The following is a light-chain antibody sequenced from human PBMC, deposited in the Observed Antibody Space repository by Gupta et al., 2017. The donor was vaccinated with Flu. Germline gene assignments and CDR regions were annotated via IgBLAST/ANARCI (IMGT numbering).Light chain of an antibody. CDR3: QQYGSSLLYT. CDR1: QSVSSSY. Sequence: RATLSCRASQSVSSSYLAWYQQKPGQAPRLLIYGASSRATGIPDRFSGSGSGTDFTLTISRLEPEDFAVYYCQQYGSSLLYTFGQGTKLEIK. CDR2: GAS. V-gene: IGKV3-20*01. J-gene: IGKJ2*01.